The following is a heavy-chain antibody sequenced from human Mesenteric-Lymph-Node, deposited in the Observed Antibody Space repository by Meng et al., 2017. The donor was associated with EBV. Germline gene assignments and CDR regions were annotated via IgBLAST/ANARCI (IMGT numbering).Heavy chain of an antibody. J-gene: IGHJ4*02. Sequence: QVQCGVSGRDLVKAGGYLRLSRVASGFTFSSYYMNWIRRARGKGLAGISYICHSGTTIYYADSVKGRFTISRDNAKNSLYLQMSSLRADDTAMYYCARDPGYGGRFEYWGQGALVTVSS. D-gene: IGHD5-18*01. CDR3: ARDPGYGGRFEY. CDR2: ICHSGTTI. V-gene: IGHV3-11*01. CDR1: GFTFSSYY.